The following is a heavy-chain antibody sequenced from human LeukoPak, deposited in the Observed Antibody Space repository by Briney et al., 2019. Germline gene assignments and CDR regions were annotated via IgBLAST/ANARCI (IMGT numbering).Heavy chain of an antibody. CDR1: GGSISSSSYY. J-gene: IGHJ4*02. CDR2: TYYSGST. CDR3: ARGRTGTSFDY. D-gene: IGHD1-1*01. Sequence: PSETLSLTCTVSGGSISSSSYYWGWIRQPPGKGLEWIGSTYYSGSTYYNPSLKSRVTISVDTSKNQFSLKLSSVTAADTAVYYCARGRTGTSFDYWGQGTLVTVSS. V-gene: IGHV4-39*07.